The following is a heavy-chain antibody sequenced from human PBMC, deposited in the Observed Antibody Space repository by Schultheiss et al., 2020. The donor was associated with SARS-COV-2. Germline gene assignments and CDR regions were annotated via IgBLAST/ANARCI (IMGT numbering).Heavy chain of an antibody. CDR1: GGSISSYY. Sequence: SETLSLTCTVSGGSISSYYWSWIRQTPEKGLEYIGYIYYSGSTNYNPSFKSRVTFSIDRSNYHFSLSLTSVTAADTAVYYCARAFSNWYFDLWGRGTLVTVSS. CDR3: ARAFSNWYFDL. CDR2: IYYSGST. J-gene: IGHJ2*01. V-gene: IGHV4-59*01.